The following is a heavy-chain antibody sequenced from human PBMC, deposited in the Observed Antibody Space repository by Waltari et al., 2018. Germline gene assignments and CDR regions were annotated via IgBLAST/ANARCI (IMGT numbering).Heavy chain of an antibody. CDR2: IYYSGST. CDR3: ARGGSGYCSGGSCYLGYY. Sequence: QVQLQESGPGLVKPSQTLSLTCTVPGGSISSGGYYWSWIRQHPGKGLEWIGYIYYSGSTYYNPSLKSRVTISVDTSKNQFSLKLSSVTAADTAVYYCARGGSGYCSGGSCYLGYYWGQGTLVTVSS. J-gene: IGHJ4*02. CDR1: GGSISSGGYY. D-gene: IGHD2-15*01. V-gene: IGHV4-31*03.